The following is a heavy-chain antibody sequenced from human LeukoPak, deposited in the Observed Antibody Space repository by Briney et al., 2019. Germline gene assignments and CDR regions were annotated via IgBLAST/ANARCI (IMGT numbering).Heavy chain of an antibody. CDR2: IYYRGST. D-gene: IGHD4-17*01. V-gene: IGHV4-30-2*03. CDR1: SGSISSGAYS. CDR3: ARLRGAMTPVTSDFDY. J-gene: IGHJ4*02. Sequence: PSETLSLTCTVSSGSISSGAYSWTWLRQPPGKGLEWIGYIYYRGSTYYNPSLHSRVTISVDTSKNQFSLDLRSVTAADTAVYYCARLRGAMTPVTSDFDYWGQGILVTVSS.